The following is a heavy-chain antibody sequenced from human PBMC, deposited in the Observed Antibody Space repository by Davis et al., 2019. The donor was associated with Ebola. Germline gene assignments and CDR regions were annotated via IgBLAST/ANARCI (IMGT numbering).Heavy chain of an antibody. V-gene: IGHV4-34*01. CDR3: GRGKPERWFDP. CDR1: GGSFSDYY. J-gene: IGHJ5*02. CDR2: INHGGST. D-gene: IGHD5-24*01. Sequence: PSETLSLTCAVYGGSFSDYYWTWIRQPPGKGLEWIGEINHGGSTNYNPSLKSRVTISVDMSKNQFSLKLSSVTAADTAVYYCGRGKPERWFDPWGQGTLVTVSS.